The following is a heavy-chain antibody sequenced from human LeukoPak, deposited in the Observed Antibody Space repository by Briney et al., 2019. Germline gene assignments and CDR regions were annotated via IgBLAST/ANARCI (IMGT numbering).Heavy chain of an antibody. CDR2: IYPDDSDT. CDR1: GYLFANYW. J-gene: IGHJ4*02. D-gene: IGHD6-13*01. V-gene: IGHV5-51*01. CDR3: ASIAAAGIGADY. Sequence: GESLKISCKGSGYLFANYWIAWVRQMPGKGLEWMGIIYPDDSDTRYSPSFQGQVTISADKANATAYLQWSSLKASDTAMYYCASIAAAGIGADYWGQGTLVTVSS.